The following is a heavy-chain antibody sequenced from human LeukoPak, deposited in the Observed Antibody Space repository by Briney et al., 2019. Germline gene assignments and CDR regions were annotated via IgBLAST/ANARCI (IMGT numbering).Heavy chain of an antibody. CDR3: ARGIAVAGPSQNWFDP. Sequence: SETLSLTCTVSGGSISSSSYYWGWIRQPPGKGLEWIGSIYYSGSTYYNPSLKSRVTISVDTSKNQFSLKLSSVTAADTAVYYCARGIAVAGPSQNWFDPWGQGTLVTVSS. CDR2: IYYSGST. V-gene: IGHV4-39*01. J-gene: IGHJ5*02. CDR1: GGSISSSSYY. D-gene: IGHD6-19*01.